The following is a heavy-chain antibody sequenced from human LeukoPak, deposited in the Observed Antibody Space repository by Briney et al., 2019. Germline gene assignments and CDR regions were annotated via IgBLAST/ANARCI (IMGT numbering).Heavy chain of an antibody. CDR3: ARETYDILTGYYNYYYYGMDV. CDR1: GYTFTSYG. Sequence: ASVKVSCTASGYTFTSYGISWVRQAPGQGLEWMGWISAYNGNTNYAQKLPGRVTMTTDTSTSTAYMELRSLRSDDTAVYYCARETYDILTGYYNYYYYGMDVWGQGTTVIVSS. V-gene: IGHV1-18*01. J-gene: IGHJ6*02. CDR2: ISAYNGNT. D-gene: IGHD3-9*01.